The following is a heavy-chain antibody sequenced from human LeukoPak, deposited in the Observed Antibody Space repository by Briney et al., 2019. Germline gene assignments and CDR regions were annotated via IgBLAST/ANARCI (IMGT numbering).Heavy chain of an antibody. Sequence: SETLSLTCAVSGGSISSGGYSWSWIRQPPGKGLEWIGYIYHSGSTYYNPSLKSRVTISVDRSKNQFSLKLSSVTAADTAVYYCAKGHSSGWNWFDPWGQGTLVTVSS. V-gene: IGHV4-30-2*01. CDR3: AKGHSSGWNWFDP. J-gene: IGHJ5*02. CDR2: IYHSGST. CDR1: GGSISSGGYS. D-gene: IGHD6-19*01.